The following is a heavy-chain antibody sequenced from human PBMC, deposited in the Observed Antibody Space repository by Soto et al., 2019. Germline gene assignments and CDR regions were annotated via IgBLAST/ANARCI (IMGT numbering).Heavy chain of an antibody. CDR3: ALVIVRGGFDI. D-gene: IGHD3-10*02. V-gene: IGHV4-30-4*01. CDR1: GGSMSENDYY. CDR2: IYDTWTT. Sequence: QVQLQEAGPGLVRPSQTLSLTCTVAGGSMSENDYYWSWLRQSPGQGLQWIGYIYDTWTTSYSPSLKSRVTMSAATSRNQFSLKLTSVTAADTAFYFCALVIVRGGFDIWGQGTLVTVSS. J-gene: IGHJ3*02.